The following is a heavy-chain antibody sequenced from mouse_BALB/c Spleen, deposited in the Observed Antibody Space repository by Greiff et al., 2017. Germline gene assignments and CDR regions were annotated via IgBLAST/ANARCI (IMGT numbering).Heavy chain of an antibody. CDR2: INPGSGGT. V-gene: IGHV1-54*01. Sequence: VHLVESGAELVRPGTSVKVSCKASGYAFTNYLIEWVKQRPGQGLEWIGVINPGSGGTNYNEKFKGKATLTADKSSSTAYMQLSSLTSDDSAVYFCARGDYGSSYAMDYWGQGTSVTVSS. CDR1: GYAFTNYL. CDR3: ARGDYGSSYAMDY. J-gene: IGHJ4*01. D-gene: IGHD1-1*01.